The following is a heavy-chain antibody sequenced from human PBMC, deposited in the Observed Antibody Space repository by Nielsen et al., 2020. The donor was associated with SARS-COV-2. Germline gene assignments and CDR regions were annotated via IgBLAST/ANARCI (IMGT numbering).Heavy chain of an antibody. Sequence: GGSLRLSCAASGFTFDDYAMHWVRRAPGKGLEWVSGISWNSGSIGYADSVKGRFTISRDNAKNSMSLQMNSLRVEDTAVYYCARDWSRAFDVWGQGTMVTVSS. V-gene: IGHV3-9*01. J-gene: IGHJ3*01. CDR1: GFTFDDYA. CDR2: ISWNSGSI. CDR3: ARDWSRAFDV.